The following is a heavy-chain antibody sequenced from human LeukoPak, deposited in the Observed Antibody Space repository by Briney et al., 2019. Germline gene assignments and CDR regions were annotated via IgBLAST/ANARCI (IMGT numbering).Heavy chain of an antibody. CDR2: IYPDDCDT. CDR1: GYSFISYW. CDR3: ATSPGAFDI. J-gene: IGHJ3*02. Sequence: GESLKISCKGSGYSFISYWIGWVRQMPGKGLEWMGIIYPDDCDTRFSPFFQGQVTTSADKSSSTEYLQWSSLKASDTAMYYCATSPGAFDIWGQGTMVTVSS. V-gene: IGHV5-51*01.